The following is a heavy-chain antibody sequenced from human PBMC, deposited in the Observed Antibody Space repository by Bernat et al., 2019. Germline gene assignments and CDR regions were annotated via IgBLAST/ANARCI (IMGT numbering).Heavy chain of an antibody. CDR2: ISYDGSNK. Sequence: QVQLVESGGGVVQPGRSLRLSCAASGFTFSSYGMHWVRQAPGKGLEWVAVISYDGSNKYYVDSVKGRFTISRDNAKNSLYLQMSSLRAEDTAVYYCARGTVLGYWGQGTLVTVSS. CDR3: ARGTVLGY. J-gene: IGHJ4*02. CDR1: GFTFSSYG. D-gene: IGHD1-1*01. V-gene: IGHV3-30*03.